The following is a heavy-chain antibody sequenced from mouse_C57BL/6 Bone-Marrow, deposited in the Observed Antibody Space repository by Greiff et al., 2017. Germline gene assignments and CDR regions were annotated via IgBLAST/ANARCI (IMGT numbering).Heavy chain of an antibody. CDR3: ARATAQATSWFAY. CDR2: ISSGSSTI. D-gene: IGHD3-2*02. Sequence: EVQLVESGGGLVKPGGSLKLSCAASGFTFSDYGMHWVRQAPEKGLEWVAYISSGSSTIYYADTVKGRFTISRDNSKNTLFLQMTSLRSEDTAMYYCARATAQATSWFAYWGQGPLVNVSA. J-gene: IGHJ3*01. V-gene: IGHV5-17*01. CDR1: GFTFSDYG.